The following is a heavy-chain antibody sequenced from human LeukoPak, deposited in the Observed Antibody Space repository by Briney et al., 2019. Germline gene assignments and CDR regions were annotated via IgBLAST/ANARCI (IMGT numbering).Heavy chain of an antibody. V-gene: IGHV4-34*01. Sequence: SETLSLTCAVYGGSFSGYYWNWIRQPPGKGLEWIGEINHSGSTNYNPSLKSRVTISVDTSKNQFSLKLSSVTAADTAVYYCARGNGYRDFDYWGQGTLVTVSS. D-gene: IGHD5-18*01. CDR3: ARGNGYRDFDY. J-gene: IGHJ4*02. CDR2: INHSGST. CDR1: GGSFSGYY.